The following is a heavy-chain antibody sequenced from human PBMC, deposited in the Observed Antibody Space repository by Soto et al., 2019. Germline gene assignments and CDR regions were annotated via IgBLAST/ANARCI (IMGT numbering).Heavy chain of an antibody. J-gene: IGHJ4*02. CDR1: GFTFSSYG. Sequence: PGGSLRLSCAASGFTFSSYGMHWVRQAPGKGLEWVAVIWYDGSNKYYADSVKGRFTISRDNSKNTLYLQMNSLRAEDTAVYYRARASSSPRYFDYWGQGTLVTVSS. CDR3: ARASSSPRYFDY. V-gene: IGHV3-33*01. D-gene: IGHD6-13*01. CDR2: IWYDGSNK.